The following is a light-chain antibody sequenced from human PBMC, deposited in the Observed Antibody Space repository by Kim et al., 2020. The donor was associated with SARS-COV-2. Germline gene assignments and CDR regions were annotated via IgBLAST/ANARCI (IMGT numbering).Light chain of an antibody. V-gene: IGKV3-15*01. CDR1: QSVSTN. CDR2: GAS. J-gene: IGKJ1*01. Sequence: SPGQRAPLACRASQSVSTNLAWYQQQPGQTPRLLIYGASTRATGIPARFSGSGSGTEFTLTISSLQSEDFAVYYCQQYNNWPPWTFGQGTKVDIK. CDR3: QQYNNWPPWT.